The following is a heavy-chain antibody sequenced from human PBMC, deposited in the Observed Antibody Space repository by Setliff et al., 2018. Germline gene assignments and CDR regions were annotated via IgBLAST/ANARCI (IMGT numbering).Heavy chain of an antibody. J-gene: IGHJ5*02. D-gene: IGHD1-7*01. CDR2: ISAYNGVT. CDR3: ARDQSRNSGGLYS. CDR1: GDTFSTYA. Sequence: GASVKVSCKASGDTFSTYALSWVRQAPGQGLEWMGWISAYNGVTNYAQNLQGRVTMTTDTSATTAYMELKNLRADDTAMYYCARDQSRNSGGLYSWGQGILVTVSS. V-gene: IGHV1-18*01.